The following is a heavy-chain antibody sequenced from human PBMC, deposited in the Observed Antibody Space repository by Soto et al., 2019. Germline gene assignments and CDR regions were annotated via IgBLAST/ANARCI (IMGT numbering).Heavy chain of an antibody. Sequence: GASVKVSCKASGYTFTGYYMHWVRQALGQGLEWMGWINPNSGGTNYAQKFQGWVTMTRDTSMSTAYMELSGLRSDDTAVYYCARDVGNYYFGSGSPYMDVCGKGTTVTVSS. V-gene: IGHV1-2*04. J-gene: IGHJ6*03. CDR2: INPNSGGT. CDR3: ARDVGNYYFGSGSPYMDV. D-gene: IGHD3-3*01. CDR1: GYTFTGYY.